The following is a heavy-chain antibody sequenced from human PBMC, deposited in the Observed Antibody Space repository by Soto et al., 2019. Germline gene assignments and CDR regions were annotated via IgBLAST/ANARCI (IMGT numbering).Heavy chain of an antibody. V-gene: IGHV1-69*13. D-gene: IGHD5-12*01. Sequence: SVKVSCKASGCTYSSYAISWVRQAPGQGLEWMGGIIPIFGTANYAQKFQGRDTITADESTSTAYMELSSLRSEDTAVYYCARDSSYSGYDIRNAWFDPWGQGTLVPVSS. CDR3: ARDSSYSGYDIRNAWFDP. CDR1: GCTYSSYA. J-gene: IGHJ5*02. CDR2: IIPIFGTA.